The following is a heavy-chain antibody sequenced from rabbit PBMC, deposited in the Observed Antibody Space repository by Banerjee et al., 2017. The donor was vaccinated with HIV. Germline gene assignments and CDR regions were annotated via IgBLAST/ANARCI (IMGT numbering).Heavy chain of an antibody. CDR3: ARDYAGSSYGDYFNL. Sequence: QEQLEESGGDLVKPEGSLTLTCTASGFSFSNKYVMCWVRQAPGKGLEWIACINTSSGNTVYASWAKGRFTISKTSSTTVTLQMTSLTAADTATYFCARDYAGSSYGDYFNLWGPGTLVTVS. CDR2: INTSSGNT. J-gene: IGHJ4*01. V-gene: IGHV1S45*01. D-gene: IGHD8-1*01. CDR1: GFSFSNKYV.